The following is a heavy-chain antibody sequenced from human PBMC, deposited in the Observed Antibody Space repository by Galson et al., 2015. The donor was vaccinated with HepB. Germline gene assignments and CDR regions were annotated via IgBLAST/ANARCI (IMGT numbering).Heavy chain of an antibody. CDR3: AKVLVSDFWSGYYTVLRGGTSDSSMDV. D-gene: IGHD3-3*01. J-gene: IGHJ6*03. CDR1: GFTFSSYA. Sequence: SLRLSCAASGFTFSSYAMTWVRQAPGKGLEWASGISGSGGSTNYAVSVKGRFITSRDNSKNTLYLQMNSLRAEDTAVYYCAKVLVSDFWSGYYTVLRGGTSDSSMDVWGKGTTVTVSS. CDR2: ISGSGGST. V-gene: IGHV3-23*01.